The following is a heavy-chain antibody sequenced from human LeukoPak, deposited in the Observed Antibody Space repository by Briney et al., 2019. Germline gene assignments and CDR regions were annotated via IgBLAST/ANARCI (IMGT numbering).Heavy chain of an antibody. V-gene: IGHV4-34*01. CDR3: ARVGGRNDSSVLYYFDY. J-gene: IGHJ4*02. D-gene: IGHD3-22*01. CDR2: INHSGST. Sequence: PSETLSLTCAVYGGSFSGYYWSWIRQPPGKGLEWIAEINHSGSTNYNPSLKSRVTISVDTSKNQFSLKLSSVTAADTAVYYCARVGGRNDSSVLYYFDYWGQGTLVTVSP. CDR1: GGSFSGYY.